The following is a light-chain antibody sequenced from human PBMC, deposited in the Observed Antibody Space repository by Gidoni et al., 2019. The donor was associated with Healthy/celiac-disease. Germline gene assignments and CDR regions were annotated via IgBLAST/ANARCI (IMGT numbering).Light chain of an antibody. CDR2: EGS. Sequence: QSALTQPASVTGSPGQPITISCTGTSSDVGCYNLVSWYQPHPGKAPKLMIYEGSKRPSGVSNRFSGSKSGNTASLTISGLQAEDEADYYCCSYAGSSTDVVFGGGTKLTVL. CDR3: CSYAGSSTDVV. J-gene: IGLJ2*01. CDR1: SSDVGCYNL. V-gene: IGLV2-23*01.